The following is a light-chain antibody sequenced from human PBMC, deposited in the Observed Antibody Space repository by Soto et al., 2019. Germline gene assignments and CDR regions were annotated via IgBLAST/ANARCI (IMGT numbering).Light chain of an antibody. J-gene: IGKJ2*01. CDR3: QQYHTSPRT. Sequence: EIVLTQSPGTLSLSPGERATLSCRTSQTVSSSYLAWYQQKPGQAPRLLIYAASYRATGIPDRLSGSGSGTDFTLTISRLEPEDFAVYYCQQYHTSPRTFGQGTKVDIK. CDR2: AAS. V-gene: IGKV3-20*01. CDR1: QTVSSSY.